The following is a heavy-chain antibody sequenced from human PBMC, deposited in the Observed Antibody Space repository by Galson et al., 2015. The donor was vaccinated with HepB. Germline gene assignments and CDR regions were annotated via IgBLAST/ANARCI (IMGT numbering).Heavy chain of an antibody. CDR3: ARGPLVYCDGDCSTRYLPH. J-gene: IGHJ1*01. D-gene: IGHD2-21*02. CDR1: GFTFSTYR. Sequence: SLRLSCAASGFTFSTYRMHWVSQAPAKGLEWMALISYNGGDKFYADSVKGRFTISRDNSKNTLYLQMNSLGPEDTAVYYCARGPLVYCDGDCSTRYLPHWGQGTLVTVSS. CDR2: ISYNGGDK. V-gene: IGHV3-30-3*01.